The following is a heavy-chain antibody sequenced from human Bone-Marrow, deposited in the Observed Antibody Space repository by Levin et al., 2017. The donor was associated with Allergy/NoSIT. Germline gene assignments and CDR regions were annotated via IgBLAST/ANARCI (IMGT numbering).Heavy chain of an antibody. Sequence: GGSLRLSCKASGYSFTAFYVNWVRQAPGQGLEWMGRVDPVSGATNYAQKFQGRVTMTRDTSTSTAYMDLRRLTSDDTALYYCAREVESPDWCDPWGAGTLVTVSS. CDR2: VDPVSGAT. J-gene: IGHJ5*02. CDR3: AREVESPDWCDP. V-gene: IGHV1-2*06. CDR1: GYSFTAFY.